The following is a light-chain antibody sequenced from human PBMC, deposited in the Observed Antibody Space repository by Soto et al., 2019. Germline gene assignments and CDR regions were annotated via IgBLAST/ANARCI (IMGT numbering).Light chain of an antibody. V-gene: IGKV1-5*03. CDR1: QSISSW. Sequence: DIQMTLSPSTLSASVGGRVIITCRASQSISSWLAWYQQKPGKAPKLLIFKASTLESGVPSRFSGSGSGTEFTLTISSLQPDDFATYYCQQYNSYWTFGQGTKVDIK. J-gene: IGKJ1*01. CDR2: KAS. CDR3: QQYNSYWT.